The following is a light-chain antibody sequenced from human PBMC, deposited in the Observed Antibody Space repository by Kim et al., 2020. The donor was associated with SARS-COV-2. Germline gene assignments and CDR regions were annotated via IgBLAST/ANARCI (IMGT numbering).Light chain of an antibody. V-gene: IGLV3-1*01. CDR3: QAWDNTWV. J-gene: IGLJ3*02. CDR2: QDT. CDR1: KLGDKY. Sequence: VSVSPGQTVTITCYGDKLGDKYASWYQQQPGQAPVLVIYQDTKRPSGIPERFAGSNSGNTATLTISGAQAMDEADYYCQAWDNTWVFGGGTQLTVL.